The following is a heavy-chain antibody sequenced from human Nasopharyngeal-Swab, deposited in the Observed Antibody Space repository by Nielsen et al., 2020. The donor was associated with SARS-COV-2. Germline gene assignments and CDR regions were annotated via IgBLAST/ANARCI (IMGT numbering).Heavy chain of an antibody. CDR1: GGSISTYY. J-gene: IGHJ4*02. D-gene: IGHD2-21*01. V-gene: IGHV4-59*01. CDR3: ARGGDGGLAHFDY. Sequence: GSLRLSCTASGGSISTYYWSWIRQPPGKRLGWIGYIYNSGRTTDYNPSLKSRVTISLDTSKNQFSLKLSSVTAADTAVYYCARGGDGGLAHFDYWGQGNLVTVSS. CDR2: IYNSGRT.